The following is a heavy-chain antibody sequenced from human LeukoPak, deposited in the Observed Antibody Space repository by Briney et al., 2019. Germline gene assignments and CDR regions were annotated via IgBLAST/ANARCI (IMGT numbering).Heavy chain of an antibody. J-gene: IGHJ4*02. V-gene: IGHV3-30-3*01. Sequence: GGSLRLSCAASGFIFSSYAMHWVRQAPGKGLEWVAVISYDGSNKYYADSVKGRFTVSRDNSKNTLYLQMNSLRAEDTAVYYCARAESGYGLFDYWGQGTLVTVSS. CDR2: ISYDGSNK. CDR1: GFIFSSYA. D-gene: IGHD3-3*01. CDR3: ARAESGYGLFDY.